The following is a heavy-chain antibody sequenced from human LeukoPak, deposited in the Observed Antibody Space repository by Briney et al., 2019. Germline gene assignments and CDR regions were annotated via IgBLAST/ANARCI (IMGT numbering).Heavy chain of an antibody. CDR3: ARADYGDYGEYYFDY. D-gene: IGHD4-17*01. Sequence: PSETLSLTCTVSGGSISSYYWSWIRQPPGKGLEWIGYIYYSGSTNYNPSLKSRVTISVDTSKNQFPLKLSSVTAADTAVYYCARADYGDYGEYYFDYWGQGTLVTVSS. CDR1: GGSISSYY. V-gene: IGHV4-59*01. CDR2: IYYSGST. J-gene: IGHJ4*02.